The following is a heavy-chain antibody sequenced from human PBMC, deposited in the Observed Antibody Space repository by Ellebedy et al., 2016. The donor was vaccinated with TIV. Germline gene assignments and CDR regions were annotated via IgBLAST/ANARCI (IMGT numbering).Heavy chain of an antibody. D-gene: IGHD6-19*01. J-gene: IGHJ2*01. CDR1: GGSISSSSYY. Sequence: SETLSLTCTVSGGSISSSSYYWGWIRQPPGKGLEWIGSIYYSGSTYYNPSLKSRVTISVDTSKNQFSLKLSSVTAADTAVYYCARRSGWEHWYFDLWGRGTLVTVSS. V-gene: IGHV4-39*01. CDR3: ARRSGWEHWYFDL. CDR2: IYYSGST.